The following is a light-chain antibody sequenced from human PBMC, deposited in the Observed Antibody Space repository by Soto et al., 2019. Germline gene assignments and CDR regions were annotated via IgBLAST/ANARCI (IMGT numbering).Light chain of an antibody. Sequence: EIVMTQSPATLSVSPGERATLSCRASQSVSSNLAWYQQKPGQAPRLLIYGASTRATGIPARVNGSGSGTEFSLTISSLQSDEFAVYYCQQGVSFGGGTKVEIK. CDR3: QQGVS. J-gene: IGKJ4*01. V-gene: IGKV3-15*01. CDR1: QSVSSN. CDR2: GAS.